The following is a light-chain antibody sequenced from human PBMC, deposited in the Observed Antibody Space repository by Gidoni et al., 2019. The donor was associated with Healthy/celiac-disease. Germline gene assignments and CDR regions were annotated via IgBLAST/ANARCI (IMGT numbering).Light chain of an antibody. Sequence: EIVMTQSPATLSVSPGERATLSCRASQSVSSNFAWYQQKPGQAPRLLIYGASTRATGIPARFSGSGSGTEFTLTISSLQSEDFAVYYCQQYNNPMYTFGQGTKLEIK. CDR2: GAS. CDR3: QQYNNPMYT. J-gene: IGKJ2*01. V-gene: IGKV3-15*01. CDR1: QSVSSN.